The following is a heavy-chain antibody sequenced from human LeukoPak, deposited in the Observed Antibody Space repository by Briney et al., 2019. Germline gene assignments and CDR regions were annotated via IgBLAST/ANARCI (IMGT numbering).Heavy chain of an antibody. J-gene: IGHJ4*02. Sequence: SETLSLTCAVSGGSVSSSSGNCWTWVRQPPGKGLEWIGEIYHSGSTNYNPSLKSRVTMLLDKSKNQFSLKLSSVTAADTAVYYCARSRSRITIFGVLDDYWGQGTLVTVSS. V-gene: IGHV4-4*02. CDR3: ARSRSRITIFGVLDDY. CDR2: IYHSGST. CDR1: GGSVSSSSGNC. D-gene: IGHD3-3*01.